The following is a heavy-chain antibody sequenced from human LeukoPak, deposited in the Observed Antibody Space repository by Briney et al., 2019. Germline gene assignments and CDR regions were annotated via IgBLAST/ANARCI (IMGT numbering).Heavy chain of an antibody. D-gene: IGHD6-13*01. V-gene: IGHV3-21*01. J-gene: IGHJ4*02. Sequence: GGSLRLSCAASGFTFSGYTMNWVRQAPGKGLEWVSSITSVGYIYYGDSVKGRFTISRDNGENSLYLQMNSLRDEDTAVYYCARDGGRDSTYWYYYWGQGTLVTVSS. CDR1: GFTFSGYT. CDR2: ITSVGYI. CDR3: ARDGGRDSTYWYYY.